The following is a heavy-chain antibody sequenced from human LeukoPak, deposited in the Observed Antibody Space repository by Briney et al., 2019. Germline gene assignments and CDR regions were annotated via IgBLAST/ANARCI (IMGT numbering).Heavy chain of an antibody. CDR1: GVAFSSYA. J-gene: IGHJ4*02. D-gene: IGHD6-19*01. CDR3: AKMGQGLYLGVDY. V-gene: IGHV3-23*01. Sequence: GGSLRLSCAASGVAFSSYAMSWVRQAPGKGLEWVSVISGSDSSTYYADSVKGRFTISRDNSKNTLYLQMKSLRAEDTAVYYCAKMGQGLYLGVDYWGQGTLVTVSS. CDR2: ISGSDSST.